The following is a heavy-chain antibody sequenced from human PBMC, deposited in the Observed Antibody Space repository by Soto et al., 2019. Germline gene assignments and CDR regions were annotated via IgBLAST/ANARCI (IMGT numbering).Heavy chain of an antibody. CDR3: AKCGYQPTFYMDV. D-gene: IGHD2-2*01. CDR2: ISGSGGST. CDR1: GFTFSSYA. J-gene: IGHJ6*02. V-gene: IGHV3-23*01. Sequence: EVQLLESGGGLVQPGGSLRLSCAASGFTFSSYAMSWVRQAPGKGLEWVSAISGSGGSTYYADSVKGRFTISRDNPKNTLYLQMNSLRAEDTAVYYCAKCGYQPTFYMDVWGQGTTVTVSS.